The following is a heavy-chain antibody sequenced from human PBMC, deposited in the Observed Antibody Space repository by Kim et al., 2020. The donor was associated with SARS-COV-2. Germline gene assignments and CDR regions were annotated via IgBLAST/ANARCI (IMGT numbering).Heavy chain of an antibody. D-gene: IGHD3-22*01. Sequence: SETLSLTCTVSGGSVSGYYWSWIRQPPGKGLEWIGHIYYSGNTDYKPSLKSRVTISIDRSNNQFSLRLASVTAADTAVYFCAQAPDSSSWVGSWLDPWGQGTLVTVSS. CDR3: AQAPDSSSWVGSWLDP. CDR2: IYYSGNT. J-gene: IGHJ5*02. V-gene: IGHV4-59*02. CDR1: GGSVSGYY.